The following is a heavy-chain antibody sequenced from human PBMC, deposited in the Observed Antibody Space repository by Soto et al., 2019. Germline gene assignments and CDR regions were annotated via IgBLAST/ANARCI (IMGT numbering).Heavy chain of an antibody. CDR3: AKDGPYYYDSSGYPGYYYYGMDV. V-gene: IGHV3-43*01. J-gene: IGHJ6*02. D-gene: IGHD3-22*01. CDR1: GFTFDDYT. Sequence: EVQLVESGGVVVQPGGSLRLSCAASGFTFDDYTMHWVRQAPGKGLEWVSLISWDGGSTYYADSVKGRFTISRDNSKNSLYLQMNSLRTEDTALYYCAKDGPYYYDSSGYPGYYYYGMDVWGQGTTVTVSS. CDR2: ISWDGGST.